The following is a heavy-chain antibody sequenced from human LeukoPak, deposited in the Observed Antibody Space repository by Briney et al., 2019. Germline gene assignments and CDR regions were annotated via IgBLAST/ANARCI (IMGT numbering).Heavy chain of an antibody. D-gene: IGHD2-15*01. CDR1: GGSISSYY. CDR3: ARDGGGYCSGGSCYWFDP. J-gene: IGHJ5*02. CDR2: IYASRST. Sequence: SETLSLTCTVSGGSISSYYWSWIRQPAGKGLEWIGRIYASRSTNYNPSLKSRVTMSVDTPKNQFSLQLSSVTAADTAVYYCARDGGGYCSGGSCYWFDPWGQGTLVTVSS. V-gene: IGHV4-4*07.